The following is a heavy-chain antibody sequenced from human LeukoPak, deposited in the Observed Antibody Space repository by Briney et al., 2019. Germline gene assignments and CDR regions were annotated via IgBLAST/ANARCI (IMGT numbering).Heavy chain of an antibody. D-gene: IGHD3-9*01. CDR3: ARHYYDILTGYYGGRYFDY. Sequence: SQTLSLTCTVSGGSISSGDYYWSWIRQPPGKGLEWIGYIYYSGSTYYNPSLKSRVTISVDTSKNQFSLKLSSVAAADTAVYYCARHYYDILTGYYGGRYFDYWGQGTLVTVSS. CDR1: GGSISSGDYY. J-gene: IGHJ4*02. V-gene: IGHV4-30-4*08. CDR2: IYYSGST.